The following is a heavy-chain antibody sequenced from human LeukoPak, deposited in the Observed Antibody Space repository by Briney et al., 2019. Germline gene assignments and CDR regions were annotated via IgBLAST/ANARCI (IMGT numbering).Heavy chain of an antibody. V-gene: IGHV4-39*07. Sequence: SETLSLTCIASGDSISSSNYYCAWIRQPPGKGLEWLGSIYYSGSAYYNPSLESRVTLTVDPSQNQFCLKLSSVTAADTAMYYCARGRRVWFGETDFDYWGQGILVTVSA. J-gene: IGHJ4*02. CDR1: GDSISSSNYY. CDR3: ARGRRVWFGETDFDY. D-gene: IGHD3-10*01. CDR2: IYYSGSA.